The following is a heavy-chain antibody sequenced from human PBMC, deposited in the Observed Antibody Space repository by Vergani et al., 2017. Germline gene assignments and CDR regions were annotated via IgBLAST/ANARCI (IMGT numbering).Heavy chain of an antibody. J-gene: IGHJ6*03. Sequence: QVQLVESGGGVVQPGRSLRLSCTSSGFTFSTYAMHWVRQAPGKGLEWVAIIYYDGSKKYYADSVKGRFTISRDNSRNTLDLLMSSLRAEDTAIYYCVREGSYCGSTTCRNPSYVYYYHMDVWGGGTTVTDSS. D-gene: IGHD2-21*01. CDR3: VREGSYCGSTTCRNPSYVYYYHMDV. CDR1: GFTFSTYA. V-gene: IGHV3-33*01. CDR2: IYYDGSKK.